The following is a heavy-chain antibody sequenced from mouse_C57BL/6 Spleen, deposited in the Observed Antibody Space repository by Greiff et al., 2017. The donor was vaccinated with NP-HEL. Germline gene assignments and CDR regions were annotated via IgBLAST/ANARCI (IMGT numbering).Heavy chain of an antibody. J-gene: IGHJ1*03. Sequence: EVQLQQSGPGLAKPSQTLSLTCSVTGYSITSDYWNWIRKFPGNKLEYMGYISYSGSTYYNPSLKSRLSITRDTSKNQYYLQLNSVTTEDTATYYWARRGRSTGTSWYFDVWGTGTTVTVSS. CDR3: ARRGRSTGTSWYFDV. V-gene: IGHV3-8*01. D-gene: IGHD4-1*02. CDR2: ISYSGST. CDR1: GYSITSDY.